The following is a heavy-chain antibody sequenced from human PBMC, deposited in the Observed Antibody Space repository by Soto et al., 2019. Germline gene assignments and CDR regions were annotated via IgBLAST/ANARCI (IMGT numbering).Heavy chain of an antibody. J-gene: IGHJ4*02. D-gene: IGHD6-13*01. CDR3: AVPGAGDFDY. CDR1: VASISTNNW. CDR2: VYHSGST. V-gene: IGHV4-4*02. Sequence: SETLSLTCAFSVASISTNNWCSWVRQPPGKGLEWIGEVYHSGSTNCNPSLKSRVTISIDKSKNQFSLRLTSMTAADTAVYYCAVPGAGDFDYWSQGTLVTVSS.